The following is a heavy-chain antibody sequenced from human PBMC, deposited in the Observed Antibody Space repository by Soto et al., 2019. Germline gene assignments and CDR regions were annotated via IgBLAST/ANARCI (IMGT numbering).Heavy chain of an antibody. CDR1: GGTFSSYT. D-gene: IGHD2-15*01. CDR2: IIPSLGIA. Sequence: QVQLVQSGAEVKKPGSSVKVSCKASGGTFSSYTISWVRQAPGQGLEWMGRIIPSLGIANYAQKFQGRVTITADKSTSTAYMELSSPRSEDTAVYYCALPYCSGGSCYSAWFDPWVQGTLVTVSS. V-gene: IGHV1-69*02. J-gene: IGHJ5*02. CDR3: ALPYCSGGSCYSAWFDP.